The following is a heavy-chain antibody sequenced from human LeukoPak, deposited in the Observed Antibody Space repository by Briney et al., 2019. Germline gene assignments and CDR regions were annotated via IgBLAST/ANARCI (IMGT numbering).Heavy chain of an antibody. V-gene: IGHV4-4*07. CDR1: GGSISSYY. CDR3: ARDRHTVTTDLGY. D-gene: IGHD4-17*01. J-gene: IGHJ4*02. Sequence: SETLSLTCTVSGGSISSYYWSWNRQPAGKGLEWIGRIYTSGSTNYNPSLKSRVTMSVDASKNQFSLKLSSVTAADTAVYYCARDRHTVTTDLGYRGQGTLVTVSS. CDR2: IYTSGST.